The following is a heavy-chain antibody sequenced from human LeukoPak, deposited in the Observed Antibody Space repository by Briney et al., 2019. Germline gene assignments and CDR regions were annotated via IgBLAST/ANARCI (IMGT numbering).Heavy chain of an antibody. D-gene: IGHD6-6*01. CDR1: GFCFTTYA. J-gene: IGHJ4*02. CDR2: ISGSGETS. V-gene: IGHV3-23*01. CDR3: VRRGSGSSSPFAY. Sequence: GGSLRLSCAASGFCFTTYAMSWARQPAGKGLEWVSGISGSGETSYYAASVKGRLTISRDNSNNTLYLQMTSLGADDTAVYYCVRRGSGSSSPFAYWGQGALVIVSS.